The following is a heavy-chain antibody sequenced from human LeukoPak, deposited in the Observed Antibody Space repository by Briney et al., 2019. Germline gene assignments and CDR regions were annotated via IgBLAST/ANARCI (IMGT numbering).Heavy chain of an antibody. V-gene: IGHV3-23*01. CDR3: AKGGSSWSEFDY. Sequence: GSLRLSCAASGFTFSSYAMSWVRQAPGKGLEWVSGLSASGGLTYYADSVKGRFTISRDNSKNALHLQMNSLRDDDTAVYYCAKGGSSWSEFDYWGQGTLVTVSS. D-gene: IGHD6-13*01. CDR2: LSASGGLT. J-gene: IGHJ4*02. CDR1: GFTFSSYA.